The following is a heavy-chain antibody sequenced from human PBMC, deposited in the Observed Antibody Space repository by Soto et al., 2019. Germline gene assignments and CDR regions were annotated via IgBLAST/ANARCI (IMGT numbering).Heavy chain of an antibody. CDR2: IKPDGSEE. Sequence: EVQLVESGGTLVQPGGSLRLSCAASGFTFSNYWMTWVRQAPGKGLEWVANIKPDGSEEYYVDSMKGRFTISRDNAKNSLFLQVNSLRAEDTAVYYCARDSGRVYIDHWGQGTLVTVSS. CDR3: ARDSGRVYIDH. V-gene: IGHV3-7*04. D-gene: IGHD1-26*01. J-gene: IGHJ4*02. CDR1: GFTFSNYW.